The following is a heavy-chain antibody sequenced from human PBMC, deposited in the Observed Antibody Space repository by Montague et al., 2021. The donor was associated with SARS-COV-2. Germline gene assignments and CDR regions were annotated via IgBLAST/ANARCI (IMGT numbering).Heavy chain of an antibody. D-gene: IGHD3-10*01. J-gene: IGHJ4*02. Sequence: SLRLSCPASGFTFSSYGMNWVRQAPGKGLEWVAVISYDGSNKYYADSVKGRFTISRDNSKNTLYLQMNSLRAEDTAVYYCAKGELLYFFFDYWGQGTLVTVSS. V-gene: IGHV3-30*18. CDR2: ISYDGSNK. CDR3: AKGELLYFFFDY. CDR1: GFTFSSYG.